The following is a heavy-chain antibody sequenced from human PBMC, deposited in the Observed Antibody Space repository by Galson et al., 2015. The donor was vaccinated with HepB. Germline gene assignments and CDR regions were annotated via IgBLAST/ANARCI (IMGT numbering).Heavy chain of an antibody. CDR3: ARGPITMSRNDAFDI. CDR2: ISYDGSNK. V-gene: IGHV3-30*04. J-gene: IGHJ3*02. D-gene: IGHD3-22*01. CDR1: GFTFSSYA. Sequence: SLRLSCAASGFTFSSYAVHWVRQAPGKGLEWVAVISYDGSNKYYADSVKGRFTISRDNSKNTLYLQMNSLRAEDTAVYCCARGPITMSRNDAFDIWGQGTMVTVSS.